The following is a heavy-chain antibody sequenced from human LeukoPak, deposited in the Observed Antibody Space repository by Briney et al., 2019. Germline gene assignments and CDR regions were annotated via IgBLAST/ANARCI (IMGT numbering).Heavy chain of an antibody. V-gene: IGHV3-15*01. J-gene: IGHJ5*02. CDR1: GFTFSNAW. Sequence: GGSLRLSCAASGFTFSNAWMSWVRQAPGKGLEWVGRIKSKTDGGTTDYAAPVKGRFTISRDDSKNTLYLQMNSLKTEDTAVYYCTTSPPGRSYYYGSGKYHWGQGTLVTVSS. CDR2: IKSKTDGGTT. CDR3: TTSPPGRSYYYGSGKYH. D-gene: IGHD3-10*01.